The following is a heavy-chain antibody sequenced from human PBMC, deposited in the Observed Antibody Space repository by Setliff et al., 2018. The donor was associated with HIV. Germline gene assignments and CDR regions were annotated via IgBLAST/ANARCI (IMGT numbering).Heavy chain of an antibody. J-gene: IGHJ4*02. CDR3: ARGSGSSYFDY. D-gene: IGHD3-10*01. CDR1: GVSISNSLW. CDR2: VSHSGST. Sequence: SETLSLTCVVSGVSISNSLWWTWVRQPPGKGLEWIGEVSHSGSTNYNPSLKSRVTISVDKSKNQFSLKLSSVTAADTAVYYCARGSGSSYFDYWGQGTLVTVSS. V-gene: IGHV4-4*02.